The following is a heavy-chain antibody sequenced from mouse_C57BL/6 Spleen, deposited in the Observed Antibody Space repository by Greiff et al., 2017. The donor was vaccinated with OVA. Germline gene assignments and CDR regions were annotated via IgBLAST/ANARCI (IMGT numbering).Heavy chain of an antibody. Sequence: QVQLQQSGPGLVQPSQSLSITCTVSGFSLTSYGVHWVRQSPGKGLEWLGVIWRGGSTDYNAAFMSRLSITKDNSKSQVFFKMNSLQADDTAIYYCAKNYDSRDWYFDVWGTGTTVTVSS. J-gene: IGHJ1*03. V-gene: IGHV2-5*01. D-gene: IGHD2-12*01. CDR2: IWRGGST. CDR3: AKNYDSRDWYFDV. CDR1: GFSLTSYG.